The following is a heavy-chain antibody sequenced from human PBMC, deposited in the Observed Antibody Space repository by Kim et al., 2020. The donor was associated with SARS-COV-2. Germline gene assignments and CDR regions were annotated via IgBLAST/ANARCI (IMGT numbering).Heavy chain of an antibody. J-gene: IGHJ3*02. Sequence: SVKVSCKASGFTFTSSAVQWVRQARGQRLEWIGWIVVGSGNTNYAQKFQERVTITRDMSTSTAYMELSSLRSEDTAVYYCAAGWESGWAFDIWGQGTMVTVSS. CDR1: GFTFTSSA. D-gene: IGHD6-19*01. CDR3: AAGWESGWAFDI. V-gene: IGHV1-58*01. CDR2: IVVGSGNT.